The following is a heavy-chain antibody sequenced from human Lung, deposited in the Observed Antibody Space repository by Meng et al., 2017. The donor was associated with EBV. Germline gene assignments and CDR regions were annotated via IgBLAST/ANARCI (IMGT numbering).Heavy chain of an antibody. J-gene: IGHJ5*02. Sequence: QLQESGSGLGRPSQPRSLTCAVSGDSITSGDYSWTWIRQPPGKGLEWIGYIYHGVNIYYTPSLRSRVTISVDKSRNQFSLKLTSVSAADTAVYYCVRDTRRGGGWFDPWGQGTLVTVSS. V-gene: IGHV4-30-2*01. CDR1: GDSITSGDYS. CDR2: IYHGVNI. CDR3: VRDTRRGGGWFDP. D-gene: IGHD3-10*01.